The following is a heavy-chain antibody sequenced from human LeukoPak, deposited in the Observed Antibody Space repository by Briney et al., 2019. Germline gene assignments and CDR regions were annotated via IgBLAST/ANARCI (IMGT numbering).Heavy chain of an antibody. CDR3: ARDTWNSHYYFDH. D-gene: IGHD2/OR15-2a*01. CDR2: ISSRSRTI. CDR1: GFNFNDYY. J-gene: IGHJ4*02. Sequence: GGALRLSCAVSGFNFNDYYMAWIRQAPGKGLEWVSYISSRSRTIYYADSVKGRFTISRDNARSSLYLQMNSLRVEDTAVYYCARDTWNSHYYFDHWGQGILVTVSS. V-gene: IGHV3-11*01.